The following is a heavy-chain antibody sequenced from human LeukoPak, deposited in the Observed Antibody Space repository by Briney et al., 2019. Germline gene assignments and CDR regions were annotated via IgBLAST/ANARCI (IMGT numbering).Heavy chain of an antibody. CDR2: IKEGRTET. V-gene: IGHV3-7*05. J-gene: IGHJ4*02. CDR1: GFILSSYW. Sequence: GGSLRLSCAASGFILSSYWMSWVRQAPGKGLEWVASIKEGRTETYYADSVKGRFTISRDNSKNTLYLQMNSLRAEDTAVYYCAKVGRSSGWTTFDYWGQGTLVTVSS. D-gene: IGHD6-19*01. CDR3: AKVGRSSGWTTFDY.